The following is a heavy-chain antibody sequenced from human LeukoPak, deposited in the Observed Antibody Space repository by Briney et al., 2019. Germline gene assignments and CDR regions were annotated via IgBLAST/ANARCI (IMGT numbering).Heavy chain of an antibody. J-gene: IGHJ6*02. D-gene: IGHD2-21*01. CDR2: IKQDGSEK. Sequence: GGSLRLSCTASEFTFSSYWMSWVRQAPGKGLEWVANIKQDGSEKDYVDSVKGRFTISRDNAKNSLYLQMNNLSAEDTAVYYCARYCGGDCYGMDVWGQGTTVTVSS. CDR1: EFTFSSYW. V-gene: IGHV3-7*01. CDR3: ARYCGGDCYGMDV.